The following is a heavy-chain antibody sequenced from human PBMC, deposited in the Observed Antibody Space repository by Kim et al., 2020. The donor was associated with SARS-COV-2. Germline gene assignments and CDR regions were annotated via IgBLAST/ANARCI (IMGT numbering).Heavy chain of an antibody. D-gene: IGHD3-10*01. Sequence: YAASVKGQFTISRDNSTNTLYLQMNSLRAEDTAVYYCARTLVLSGYYGMDVWGQGTTVTVSS. CDR3: ARTLVLSGYYGMDV. J-gene: IGHJ6*02. V-gene: IGHV3-33*01.